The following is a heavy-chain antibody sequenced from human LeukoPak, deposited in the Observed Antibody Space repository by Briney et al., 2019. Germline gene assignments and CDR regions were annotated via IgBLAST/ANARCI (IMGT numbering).Heavy chain of an antibody. V-gene: IGHV3-74*01. Sequence: GGSLRLSCAASGFTFSIYGMSWVRRAPGKGLVWVSRINSDGRSTNYADSVKGRFSISRDNAENTLYLQMNSLRVEDTAVYYCVRGADTGYSSDSWGQGTLVTVSS. D-gene: IGHD3-9*01. CDR3: VRGADTGYSSDS. CDR1: GFTFSIYG. J-gene: IGHJ4*02. CDR2: INSDGRST.